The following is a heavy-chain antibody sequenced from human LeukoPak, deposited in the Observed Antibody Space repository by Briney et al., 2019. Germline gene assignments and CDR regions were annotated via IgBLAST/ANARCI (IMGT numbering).Heavy chain of an antibody. J-gene: IGHJ4*02. CDR3: ARQWKAAGRSLRIFDY. Sequence: SETLSLTCTVSGGSISSYYWSWIRQPPGKGLEWIGYIYYSGSTNYNPSLKSRVTISVDTSKNQFSLKLSPVTAADTAVYYCARQWKAAGRSLRIFDYWGQGTLVTVPS. CDR1: GGSISSYY. CDR2: IYYSGST. D-gene: IGHD6-13*01. V-gene: IGHV4-59*08.